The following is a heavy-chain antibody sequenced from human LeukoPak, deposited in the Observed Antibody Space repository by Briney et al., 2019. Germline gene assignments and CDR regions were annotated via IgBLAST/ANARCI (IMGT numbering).Heavy chain of an antibody. CDR3: ARADYDFWRQGWDHSYYMDV. CDR1: GGTFSSYA. CDR2: IIPILGIA. D-gene: IGHD3-3*01. J-gene: IGHJ6*03. Sequence: ASVKVSCKASGGTFSSYAISWVRQAPGQGLEWMGRIIPILGIANYAQKFQGRVTITADKSTSTAYMELSSLRSEDTAVYYCARADYDFWRQGWDHSYYMDVWGKGTTVTVSS. V-gene: IGHV1-69*04.